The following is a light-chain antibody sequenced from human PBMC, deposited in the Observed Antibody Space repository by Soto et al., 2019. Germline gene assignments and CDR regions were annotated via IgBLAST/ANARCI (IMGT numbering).Light chain of an antibody. CDR2: VGTGGIVG. CDR1: SGYSNYK. CDR3: GADHGSGSNFLVI. V-gene: IGLV9-49*01. J-gene: IGLJ2*01. Sequence: QSVLTQPPSASASLGASVTLTCTLSSGYSNYKVDWYQQRPGKGPRFVMRVGTGGIVGSKGDGIPDRFSVLGSGLNRYLTIKNIQEEDESDYHGGADHGSGSNFLVIFGGGTKVTVL.